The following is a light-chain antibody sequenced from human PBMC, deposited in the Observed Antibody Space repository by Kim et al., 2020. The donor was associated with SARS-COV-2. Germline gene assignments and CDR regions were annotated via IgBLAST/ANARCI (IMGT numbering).Light chain of an antibody. J-gene: IGLJ2*01. CDR2: SNN. CDR3: AAWDDSLNGLV. V-gene: IGLV1-44*01. CDR1: SSNIGSNT. Sequence: QSVLTRPPSASGTPGQRVTISCSGSSSNIGSNTVNWYQQLPGTAPKLLIYSNNQRPSGVPDRFSGSKSGTSASLAISGLQSEDEADYYCAAWDDSLNGLVFGGGTKLTGL.